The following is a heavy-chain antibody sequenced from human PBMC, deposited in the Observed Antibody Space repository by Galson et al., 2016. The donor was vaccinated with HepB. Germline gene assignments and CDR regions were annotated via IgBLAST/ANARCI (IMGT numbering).Heavy chain of an antibody. CDR2: IGSSTRNI. J-gene: IGHJ4*02. D-gene: IGHD6-19*01. V-gene: IGHV3-48*02. CDR3: ARGGSGNFQYYSDS. CDR1: GFTFSLHT. Sequence: SLRLSCAASGFTFSLHTFNWVRQTPAKGLEWISYIGSSTRNIYYADSVQGRFTISRDNANTSFFLQLNSLRDADTGVYFCARGGSGNFQYYSDSWGQGALVTVSS.